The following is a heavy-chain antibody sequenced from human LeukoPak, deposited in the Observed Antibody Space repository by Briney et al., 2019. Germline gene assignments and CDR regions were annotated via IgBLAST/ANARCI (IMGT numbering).Heavy chain of an antibody. Sequence: GGSLRLSCAASGSTFSSYSMNWVRQAPGKGLEWVSSISSSSSYIYYADSVKGRFTISRDNAKNSLYLQMNSLRAEDTAVYYCARAKVTKNFDYWGQGTLVTVSS. J-gene: IGHJ4*02. CDR2: ISSSSSYI. CDR1: GSTFSSYS. D-gene: IGHD4-17*01. CDR3: ARAKVTKNFDY. V-gene: IGHV3-21*01.